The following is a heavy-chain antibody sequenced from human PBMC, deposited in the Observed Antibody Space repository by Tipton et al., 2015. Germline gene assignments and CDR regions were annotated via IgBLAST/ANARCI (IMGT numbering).Heavy chain of an antibody. CDR3: ARARGRHGGLFDS. Sequence: TLSLTCAVSAYSISTDYYWGWIRQPPGKGLEWIGEINHSGSTNYNPSLKSRVTISVDTSKNQFSLKMRSVTATDTAVYYCARARGRHGGLFDSWGQGTLVTVSS. J-gene: IGHJ4*02. CDR2: INHSGST. D-gene: IGHD4-23*01. CDR1: AYSISTDYY. V-gene: IGHV4-38-2*01.